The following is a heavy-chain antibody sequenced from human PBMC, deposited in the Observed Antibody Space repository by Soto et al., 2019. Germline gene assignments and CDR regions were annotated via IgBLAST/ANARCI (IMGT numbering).Heavy chain of an antibody. CDR1: GDTVDTGTYY. V-gene: IGHV4-61*01. J-gene: IGHJ4*02. D-gene: IGHD3-3*01. CDR2: IYYGGTT. Sequence: SETLSLTCTVSGDTVDTGTYYWTWIRQPPGKGLEWIGYIYYGGTTNYSPSLRSRVTMLVDTSKNQFSLSLTSVTAADTAVYYCARVIMSADHPIDSWGRGTLVTVSS. CDR3: ARVIMSADHPIDS.